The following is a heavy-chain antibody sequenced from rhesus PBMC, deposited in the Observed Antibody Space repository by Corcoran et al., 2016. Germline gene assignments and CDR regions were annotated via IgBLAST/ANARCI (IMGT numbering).Heavy chain of an antibody. CDR1: QFSTSTLVMG. V-gene: IGHV2S1*01. J-gene: IGHJ4*01. CDR2: ISWDDDK. CDR3: ARANHTDY. Sequence: QVTLKASGPALVKPTQPLTLTCTFSQFSTSTLVMGVGWIRQPPGKALEWLASISWDDDKYYSTSLKSRLTISKDTSKNQVVLTMTNMDPVDTATYYCARANHTDYWGQGVLVTVSS. D-gene: IGHD2-33*01.